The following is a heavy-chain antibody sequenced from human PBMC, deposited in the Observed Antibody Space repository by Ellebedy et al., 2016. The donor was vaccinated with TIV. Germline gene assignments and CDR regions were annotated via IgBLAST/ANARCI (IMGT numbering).Heavy chain of an antibody. J-gene: IGHJ3*02. CDR2: IYPGDSDT. D-gene: IGHD3-10*01. CDR1: AYIFTTYW. Sequence: GESLKISCKGSAYIFTTYWIGWVRQMPGKGLEWMGIIYPGDSDTRYSPSFQGQVTISADKSISPAYLQWSSLRASDTAMYYCARQGSPGAFDIWGQGTMVTVSS. V-gene: IGHV5-51*01. CDR3: ARQGSPGAFDI.